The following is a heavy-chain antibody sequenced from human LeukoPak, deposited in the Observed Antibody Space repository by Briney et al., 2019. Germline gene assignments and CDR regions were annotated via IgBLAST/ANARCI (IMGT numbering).Heavy chain of an antibody. CDR3: AKSLEGAVAEGFDY. J-gene: IGHJ4*02. V-gene: IGHV3-23*01. D-gene: IGHD6-19*01. CDR2: ISGNGGSR. CDR1: GFSFSTYA. Sequence: PGGSLRLSCAASGFSFSTYAMTWVRQAPGKGLEWVSAISGNGGSRYYADSVKGRFTISRDNFKNTVYLQMDSLRAEDTAVYYCAKSLEGAVAEGFDYWGQGTLVTVSS.